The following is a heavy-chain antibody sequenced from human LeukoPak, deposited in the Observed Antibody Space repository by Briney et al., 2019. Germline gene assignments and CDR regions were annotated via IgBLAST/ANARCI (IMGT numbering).Heavy chain of an antibody. J-gene: IGHJ4*02. CDR1: GGSFSDYY. CDR3: ARDYDSSGYYPFY. CDR2: IDQSGTT. D-gene: IGHD3-22*01. Sequence: PSETLSLTRAVYGGSFSDYYWSWIRQSPGRGLEWIGEIDQSGTTDYNPSLKSRVIISIDTSKTQFSLKLSSVTAADTAVYYCARDYDSSGYYPFYWGQGTPVTVSS. V-gene: IGHV4-34*01.